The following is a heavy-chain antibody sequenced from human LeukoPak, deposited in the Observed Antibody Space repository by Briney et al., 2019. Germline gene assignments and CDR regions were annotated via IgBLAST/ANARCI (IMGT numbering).Heavy chain of an antibody. Sequence: SETLSLTCTVSGGSISRGDYYWSWIRQPPGKGLEWIAYMYYSGSTYYNPSLKSRVTMSADTSKNQLSLKLSSVTAADTAVYYCARPYYYDSRIDPWGQGILVTVSS. D-gene: IGHD3-22*01. CDR2: MYYSGST. V-gene: IGHV4-30-4*01. J-gene: IGHJ5*02. CDR1: GGSISRGDYY. CDR3: ARPYYYDSRIDP.